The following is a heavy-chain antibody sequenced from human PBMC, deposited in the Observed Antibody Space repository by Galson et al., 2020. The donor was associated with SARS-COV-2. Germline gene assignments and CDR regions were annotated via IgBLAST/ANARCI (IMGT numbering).Heavy chain of an antibody. D-gene: IGHD2-8*02. CDR2: IYWDDDK. V-gene: IGHV2-5*02. CDR1: GFSLSTSGVG. J-gene: IGHJ4*02. CDR3: AHRDIVLGGPPGFDY. Sequence: SDPTLVKPTQTLTLTCTFSGFSLSTSGVGVGWIRQPPGKALEWLSLIYWDDDKRYSPSLKSRLTITKDTSKNQVVLTMTNMDPVDTATYYCAHRDIVLGGPPGFDYWGQGTLVTVSS.